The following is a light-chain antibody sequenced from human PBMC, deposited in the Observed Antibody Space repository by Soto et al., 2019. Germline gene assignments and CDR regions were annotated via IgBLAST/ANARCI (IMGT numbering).Light chain of an antibody. CDR3: QQCEYYPFS. Sequence: ALQLTQSPSSLSASGGDSVTITCRASQGISSALAWYHQTPVRAPKLLIYDASTMESGVLSRFSGSRPGTEFTLTVSSLQPEDFATYYSQQCEYYPFSFGLGTKVDI. CDR2: DAS. J-gene: IGKJ3*01. V-gene: IGKV1D-13*01. CDR1: QGISSA.